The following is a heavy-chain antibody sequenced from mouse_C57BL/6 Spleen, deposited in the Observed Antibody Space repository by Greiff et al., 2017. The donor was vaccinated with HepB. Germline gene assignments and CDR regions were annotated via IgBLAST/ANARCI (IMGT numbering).Heavy chain of an antibody. J-gene: IGHJ4*01. V-gene: IGHV5-17*01. CDR3: ARTRATVDAMDY. Sequence: DVKLVESGGGLVKPGGSLKLSCAATGFTFSDYGMHWVRQAPEKGLEWVAYISSGSSTIYYADTVKGRFTISRDNAKNTLFLQMTSLRSEDTAMYYCARTRATVDAMDYWGQGTSVTVSS. CDR1: GFTFSDYG. D-gene: IGHD1-1*01. CDR2: ISSGSSTI.